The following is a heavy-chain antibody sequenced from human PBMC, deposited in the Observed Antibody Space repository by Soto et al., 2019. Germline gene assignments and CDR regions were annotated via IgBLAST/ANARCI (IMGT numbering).Heavy chain of an antibody. Sequence: QVQLVQSGAEVKKPGSSVKVSCKASGGTFSSYTISWVRQAPGQGLEWMGRIIPILGIANYAQKFQGRVTITADKSTSTAYMELSSLRAEDPAVYYGARGMGGGNGNWFDPWGQGTLVTVSS. CDR2: IIPILGIA. CDR1: GGTFSSYT. D-gene: IGHD2-15*01. CDR3: ARGMGGGNGNWFDP. J-gene: IGHJ5*02. V-gene: IGHV1-69*02.